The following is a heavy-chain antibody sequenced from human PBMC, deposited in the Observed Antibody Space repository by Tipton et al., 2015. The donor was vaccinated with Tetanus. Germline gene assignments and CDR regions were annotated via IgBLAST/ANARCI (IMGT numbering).Heavy chain of an antibody. D-gene: IGHD2-15*01. CDR1: GFTPSRFG. V-gene: IGHV3-21*01. CDR2: ISSTSTYI. J-gene: IGHJ4*02. Sequence: SLRLSCEVSGFTPSRFGMNWVRQAPGKGLEWISSISSTSTYIYYANSVKGRFTISRDNAKNSLFLQMNSLRAEDTAIYYCASGGSLDYWGQGTLVTVSS. CDR3: ASGGSLDY.